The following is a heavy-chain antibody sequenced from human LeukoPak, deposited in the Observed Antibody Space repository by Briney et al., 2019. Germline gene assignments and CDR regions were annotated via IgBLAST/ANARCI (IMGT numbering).Heavy chain of an antibody. CDR1: GGSISSGGYS. Sequence: SQTLSLTCAVSGGSISSGGYSWSWIRQPPGKGLEWIGYIYHSGSTYYNPSLKSRVTISVDRSKNQFSLKLSSVTAADTAVYYCARYGSGRFFDIWGQGTMVTASS. CDR3: ARYGSGRFFDI. J-gene: IGHJ3*02. V-gene: IGHV4-30-2*01. D-gene: IGHD3-10*01. CDR2: IYHSGST.